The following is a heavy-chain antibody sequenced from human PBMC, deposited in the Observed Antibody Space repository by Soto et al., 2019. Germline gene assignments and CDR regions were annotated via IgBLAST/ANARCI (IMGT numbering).Heavy chain of an antibody. V-gene: IGHV3-48*03. J-gene: IGHJ4*02. CDR1: GFTFSSYE. CDR2: ISSSGSTI. D-gene: IGHD2-2*01. CDR3: ARDGVSYGVVPAALFDY. Sequence: GGSLRLSCAASGFTFSSYEMNWVRQAPGKGLEGVSYISSSGSTIYYADSVKGRFTISRDNAKNSLYLQMNSLRAEDTAVYYCARDGVSYGVVPAALFDYWGQGTLVTVSS.